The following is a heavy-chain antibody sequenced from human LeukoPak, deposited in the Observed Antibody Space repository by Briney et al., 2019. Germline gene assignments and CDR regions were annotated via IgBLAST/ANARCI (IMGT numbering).Heavy chain of an antibody. J-gene: IGHJ4*02. V-gene: IGHV1-2*02. Sequence: GASVKVSCKASGCTFTGYYMHWVRQAPGQGLEWMGWINPNSGGTNYAQKFQGRVTMTRDTSISTAYMELSRLRSDDTAVYYCARDLYDILTGYYPYYFDYWGQGTLVTVSS. CDR1: GCTFTGYY. D-gene: IGHD3-9*01. CDR2: INPNSGGT. CDR3: ARDLYDILTGYYPYYFDY.